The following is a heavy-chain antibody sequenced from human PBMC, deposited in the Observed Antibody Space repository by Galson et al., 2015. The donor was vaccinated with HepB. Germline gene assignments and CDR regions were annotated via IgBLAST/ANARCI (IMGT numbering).Heavy chain of an antibody. CDR2: ISDFSNSR. CDR3: ARGATRGYDY. V-gene: IGHV3-48*02. CDR1: GFTFSEYS. D-gene: IGHD2-2*01. J-gene: IGHJ4*02. Sequence: SLRLSCAASGFTFSEYSMSWVRQAPGKGLQWVSYISDFSNSRQYADSVKGRFTISRDNVKDSLSLRMTNLRDDDTAVYYCARGATRGYDYWGQGTLVAVSS.